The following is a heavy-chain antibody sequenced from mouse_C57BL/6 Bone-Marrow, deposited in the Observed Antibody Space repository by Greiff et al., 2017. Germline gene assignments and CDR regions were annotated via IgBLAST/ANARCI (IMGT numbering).Heavy chain of an antibody. CDR3: TNWAYWYFDV. V-gene: IGHV1-5*01. D-gene: IGHD4-1*01. CDR2: IYPGNSDT. J-gene: IGHJ1*03. CDR1: GYTFTSYW. Sequence: VHVKQSGTVLARPGASVKMSCKTSGYTFTSYWMHWVKQRPGQGLEWIGAIYPGNSDTSYNQKFKGKAKLTAVTSASTAYMELSSLTNEDSAVYYCTNWAYWYFDVWGTGTTVTVAS.